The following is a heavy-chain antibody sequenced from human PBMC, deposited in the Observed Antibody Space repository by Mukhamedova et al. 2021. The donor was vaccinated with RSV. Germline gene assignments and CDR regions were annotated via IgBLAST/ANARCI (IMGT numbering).Heavy chain of an antibody. CDR2: IKRDGNEK. D-gene: IGHD2-2*02. J-gene: IGHJ3*01. V-gene: IGHV3-7*01. Sequence: QAPGKGLEWVADIKRDGNEKHYVDSVKGRLTISRDNVKNSLFLQMDSLRAEDTAIYYCARDGGGDCSGSDCYTAFDLWGQGTMVTV. CDR3: ARDGGGDCSGSDCYTAFDL.